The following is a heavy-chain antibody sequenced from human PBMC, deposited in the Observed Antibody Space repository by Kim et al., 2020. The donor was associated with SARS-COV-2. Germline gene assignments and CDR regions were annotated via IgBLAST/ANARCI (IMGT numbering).Heavy chain of an antibody. J-gene: IGHJ4*02. D-gene: IGHD6-19*01. CDR1: GFPFSNTW. V-gene: IGHV3-15*01. CDR2: IKSKTVGGTK. Sequence: GGSLRLSCAASGFPFSNTWMSWVRQAPGKGLEWVACIKSKTVGGTKDYAVPVKGRFTISRDDSEIMLYLKMNTLNTEDIAVYYGTSDRGVPAGCWGQGTLVTVSS. CDR3: TSDRGVPAGC.